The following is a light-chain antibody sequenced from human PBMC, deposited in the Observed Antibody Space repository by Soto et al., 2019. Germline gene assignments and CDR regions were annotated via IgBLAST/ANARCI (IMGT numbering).Light chain of an antibody. V-gene: IGKV3-20*01. CDR3: QQYGSSPMYT. Sequence: EIVLTQSPGTLSLSPGERATLSCRASQSVSSSYLAWYQQKPGQAPRLLIYGASSRATGLPDRFSGSGSGTDLTLTISRLEPEDFAVYYCQQYGSSPMYTFGQGTKLEIK. CDR2: GAS. J-gene: IGKJ2*01. CDR1: QSVSSSY.